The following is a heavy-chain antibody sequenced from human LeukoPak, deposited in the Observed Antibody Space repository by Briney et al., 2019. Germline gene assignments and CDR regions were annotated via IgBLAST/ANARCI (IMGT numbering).Heavy chain of an antibody. J-gene: IGHJ4*02. V-gene: IGHV3-30*18. D-gene: IGHD3-22*01. CDR1: GFTFSDYG. Sequence: GGSLRLSCATSGFTFSDYGMHWVRQAPGKGLEWVAGTAYDDVNKYYGDSVKGRFTISRDKSKNTLYLQMNSLRAADTAVYYCAKDLERGSLGYSPIDHWGQGTLVTVSS. CDR2: TAYDDVNK. CDR3: AKDLERGSLGYSPIDH.